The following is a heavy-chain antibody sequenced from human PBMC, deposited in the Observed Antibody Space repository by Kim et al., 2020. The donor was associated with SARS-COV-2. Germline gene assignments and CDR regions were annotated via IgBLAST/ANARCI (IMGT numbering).Heavy chain of an antibody. J-gene: IGHJ4*02. CDR1: GGSFSGYY. V-gene: IGHV4-34*01. Sequence: SETLSLTCAVYGGSFSGYYWSWIRQPPGKGLEWIGEINDNGTTNYNPSLKSRVTISVDTSKKQFSLNLSSVTAADTAVYYCASEWGYGASGRSDYWGRGT. CDR3: ASEWGYGASGRSDY. D-gene: IGHD2-8*01. CDR2: INDNGTT.